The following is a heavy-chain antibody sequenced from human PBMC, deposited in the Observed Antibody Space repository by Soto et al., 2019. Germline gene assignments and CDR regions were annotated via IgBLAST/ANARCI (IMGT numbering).Heavy chain of an antibody. J-gene: IGHJ4*02. CDR1: GYTFTSYD. V-gene: IGHV1-8*01. CDR2: MNPNSGNT. Sequence: QVQLVQSGAEVKKPGASVKVSCKASGYTFTSYDINWVRQATGQGLEWMGWMNPNSGNTGYAQKFQGRVTMTRNTSISTAYIEVRSLSSEDTAVYYCASGYCGNSPFDYWGQGPLVAVSS. CDR3: ASGYCGNSPFDY. D-gene: IGHD2-21*02.